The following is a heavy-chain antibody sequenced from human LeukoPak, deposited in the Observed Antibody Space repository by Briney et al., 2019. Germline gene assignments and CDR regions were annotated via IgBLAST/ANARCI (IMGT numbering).Heavy chain of an antibody. Sequence: PGGSLRLSCAVSGFTFSSYEMNWVRQAPGKGLEWVSYISSGGSSMFYADSVKGRFTIPRDNAKDSLYLQMNSLRAEDTAVYYCARDMTTVTTSSVSGYYFYGMDVWGQGTTVTVAS. J-gene: IGHJ6*02. CDR2: ISSGGSSM. V-gene: IGHV3-48*03. D-gene: IGHD4-17*01. CDR3: ARDMTTVTTSSVSGYYFYGMDV. CDR1: GFTFSSYE.